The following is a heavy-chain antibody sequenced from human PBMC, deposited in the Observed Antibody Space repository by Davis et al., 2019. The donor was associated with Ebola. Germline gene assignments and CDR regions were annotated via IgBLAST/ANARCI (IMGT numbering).Heavy chain of an antibody. D-gene: IGHD3-16*01. CDR1: GFTFSSYG. J-gene: IGHJ4*02. Sequence: GESLKISCAASGFTFSSYGTHWVRQAPGKGLEWVAVISYDGSNKYYADSVKGRFTISRDNSKNTLYLQMNSLRAEDTAVYYCAKEMGMMYFDYWGQGTLVTVSS. CDR2: ISYDGSNK. CDR3: AKEMGMMYFDY. V-gene: IGHV3-30*18.